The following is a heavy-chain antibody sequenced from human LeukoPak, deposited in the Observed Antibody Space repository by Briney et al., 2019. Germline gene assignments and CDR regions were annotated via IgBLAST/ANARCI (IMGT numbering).Heavy chain of an antibody. CDR3: ATGRLNYDSSGYYSIFFFFYY. D-gene: IGHD3-22*01. CDR1: GYTLTELS. Sequence: ASVKVSCKVSGYTLTELSMHWVRQAPGKGLEWMGVFDPEDGETIYAQKFQGRVTMTEDTSTDTAYMELSSLRSEDTAVYYCATGRLNYDSSGYYSIFFFFYYWGQGTLVTVSS. V-gene: IGHV1-24*01. J-gene: IGHJ4*02. CDR2: FDPEDGET.